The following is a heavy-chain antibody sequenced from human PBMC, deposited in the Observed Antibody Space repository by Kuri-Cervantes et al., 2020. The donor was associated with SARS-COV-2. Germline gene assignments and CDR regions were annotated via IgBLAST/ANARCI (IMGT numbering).Heavy chain of an antibody. CDR2: IGTAGDP. CDR3: ARHRRVFVEPHDASDI. V-gene: IGHV3-13*05. Sequence: GGSLRLSCAASGFTFSSYDMHWVRQATGKGLEWVSAIGTAGDPYYPGSVKGRFTISRENAKNSLYLQMNSLRAGDTAVYYCARHRRVFVEPHDASDIWGQGTMVTVSS. J-gene: IGHJ3*02. D-gene: IGHD1-26*01. CDR1: GFTFSSYD.